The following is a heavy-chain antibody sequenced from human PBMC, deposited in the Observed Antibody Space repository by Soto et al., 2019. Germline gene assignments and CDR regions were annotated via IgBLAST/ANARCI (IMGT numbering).Heavy chain of an antibody. Sequence: GGSLRLSCAASGFTFSTSAMSWVRQAPGRGLEWVSGISGSGGRTYYADSMKGRFTIYRDNSKNTVHLQMNSLRVDDTGVYYCAKDGSVGPTTVYYYGMDVWGQGTTVTVSS. D-gene: IGHD1-26*01. CDR3: AKDGSVGPTTVYYYGMDV. V-gene: IGHV3-23*01. CDR1: GFTFSTSA. CDR2: ISGSGGRT. J-gene: IGHJ6*02.